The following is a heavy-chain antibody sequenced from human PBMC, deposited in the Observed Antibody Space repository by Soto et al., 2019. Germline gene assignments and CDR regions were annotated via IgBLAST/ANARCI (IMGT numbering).Heavy chain of an antibody. CDR2: ISYDGSNK. CDR1: GFTFSSYA. D-gene: IGHD3-9*01. J-gene: IGHJ4*02. Sequence: LRLSCAASGFTFSSYAMHWVRQAPGKGLEWVAVISYDGSNKYYADSVKGRFTISRDNSKNTLYLQMNSLRAEDTAVYYCAREERYFDWLLSYYFDYWGQGTLVTSPQ. V-gene: IGHV3-30-3*01. CDR3: AREERYFDWLLSYYFDY.